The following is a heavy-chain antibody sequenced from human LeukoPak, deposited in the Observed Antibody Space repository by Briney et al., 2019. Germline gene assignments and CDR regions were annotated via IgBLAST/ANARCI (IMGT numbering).Heavy chain of an antibody. Sequence: GSPRLSCAASGFTFSSYAMSWVCQAPGKGLQWVSSIIDSCETSYYGDSVKGRFTISRDNSKNTLYLQMNSLRAEDTAVYYCATWFYFDYWAQGTLVTVSS. J-gene: IGHJ4*02. V-gene: IGHV3-23*01. CDR3: ATWFYFDY. D-gene: IGHD3-22*01. CDR2: IIDSCETS. CDR1: GFTFSSYA.